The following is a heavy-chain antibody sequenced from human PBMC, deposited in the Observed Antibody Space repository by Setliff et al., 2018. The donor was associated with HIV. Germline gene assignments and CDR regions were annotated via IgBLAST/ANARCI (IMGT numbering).Heavy chain of an antibody. CDR1: GGSIWNYY. J-gene: IGHJ4*02. D-gene: IGHD3-9*01. Sequence: SETLSLTCTVSGGSIWNYYWSWIRQHPGKGLEWIGYIYYSGSSYYNPSVRSRVIMSLDTSENHFSLKLSSVTAADTAVYYCVRNSFDYVEEEWGQGTQVTVSS. CDR3: VRNSFDYVEEE. CDR2: IYYSGSS. V-gene: IGHV4-59*06.